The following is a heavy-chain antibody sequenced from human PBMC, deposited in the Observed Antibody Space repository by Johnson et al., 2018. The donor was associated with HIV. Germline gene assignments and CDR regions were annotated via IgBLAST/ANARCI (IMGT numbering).Heavy chain of an antibody. CDR1: GFTFSNYA. D-gene: IGHD6-6*01. CDR2: INSFGSST. CDR3: VRAVYSSSSSCAFDM. Sequence: VQLVESGGGLVQPGGSLRLSCGASGFTFSNYAMSWVRQAPGKGLVWVSRINSFGSSTNYADFVKGRFTISRDNAKNTLYLQMNSLRAEDTAVYYCVRAVYSSSSSCAFDMWGQGTVVTVSS. J-gene: IGHJ3*02. V-gene: IGHV3-74*02.